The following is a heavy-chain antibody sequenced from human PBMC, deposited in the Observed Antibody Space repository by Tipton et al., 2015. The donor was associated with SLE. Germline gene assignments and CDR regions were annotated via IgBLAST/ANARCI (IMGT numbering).Heavy chain of an antibody. CDR2: IYYGGST. CDR3: ARVVKDLGFDL. CDR1: GGSISSYY. V-gene: IGHV4-59*12. Sequence: LRLSCTVSGGSISSYYWSWIRQPPGKGLEWIGYIYYGGSTNYNPSLKSRVTISVDRSKNQFSLKLSSVTAADTAVYYCARVVKDLGFDLWGRGTLVTVSS. J-gene: IGHJ2*01. D-gene: IGHD2-21*01.